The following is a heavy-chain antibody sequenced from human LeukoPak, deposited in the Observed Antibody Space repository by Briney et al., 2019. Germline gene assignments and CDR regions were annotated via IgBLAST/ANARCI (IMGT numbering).Heavy chain of an antibody. CDR1: GFTFSSYG. Sequence: GGSLRLSCAASGFTFSSYGMSWVRQAPGKGLDWVSSISGSGVSTYYADSVKGRFTISRDNAKNSLYLQMNSLRAEDTAVYYCASISIVVVPAASDAFDIWGQGTMVTVSS. CDR2: ISGSGVST. D-gene: IGHD2-2*01. V-gene: IGHV3-23*01. J-gene: IGHJ3*02. CDR3: ASISIVVVPAASDAFDI.